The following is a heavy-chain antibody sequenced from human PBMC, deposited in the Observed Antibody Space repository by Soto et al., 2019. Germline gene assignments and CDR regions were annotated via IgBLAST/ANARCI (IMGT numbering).Heavy chain of an antibody. Sequence: GSLRLSCAASGFKFNIYGMNWVRQAPGKWLEWIAYISSGSTTMYYADSVKGRFAISRDNANNSVFLQLTSLRDDDTAVYYCARCRGPQTVTTGFDPWGQGTLVTVSS. J-gene: IGHJ5*01. CDR3: ARCRGPQTVTTGFDP. CDR2: ISSGSTTM. D-gene: IGHD4-4*01. CDR1: GFKFNIYG. V-gene: IGHV3-48*02.